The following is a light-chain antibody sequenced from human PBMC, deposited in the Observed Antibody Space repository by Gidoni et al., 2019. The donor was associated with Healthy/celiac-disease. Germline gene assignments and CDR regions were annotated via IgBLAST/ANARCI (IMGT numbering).Light chain of an antibody. V-gene: IGLV2-11*01. Sequence: HSVTISCTGTSSDVGGYNYDSWYQQHPGKAPKLMIYDVSKRPSGVPDRFSGSKSGNTASLTISGLQAEDEADYYCCSYAGSYTFGVVFGGGTKLTVL. CDR1: SSDVGGYNY. J-gene: IGLJ2*01. CDR3: CSYAGSYTFGVV. CDR2: DVS.